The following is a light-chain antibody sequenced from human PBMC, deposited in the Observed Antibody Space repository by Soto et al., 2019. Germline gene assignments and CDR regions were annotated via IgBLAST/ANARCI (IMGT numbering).Light chain of an antibody. CDR2: QDS. J-gene: IGLJ1*01. CDR1: KLGDKY. Sequence: SYELTQPPSVSVSPGQTASITCSGDKLGDKYACWYQQKPGHSPVLVIYQDSKRPSGIPERFSGSNSGNTATLTISGTQAMDEADYYCQAWDSSTYDVFGTGTKLTVL. V-gene: IGLV3-1*01. CDR3: QAWDSSTYDV.